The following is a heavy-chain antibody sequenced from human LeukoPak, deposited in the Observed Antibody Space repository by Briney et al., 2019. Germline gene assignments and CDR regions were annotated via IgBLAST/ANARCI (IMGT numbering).Heavy chain of an antibody. J-gene: IGHJ6*03. CDR1: GFTFSSYE. V-gene: IGHV3-48*03. D-gene: IGHD1-26*01. CDR3: ARDSANYYYYYYYYMDV. CDR2: ISSSGSTI. Sequence: GGSLRLSCAASGFTFSSYEMNWVRQAPGKGLEWVSYISSSGSTIYYADSVKGRFTISRDNAKNSLYLQMNSLRAEDTAVYYCARDSANYYYYYYYYMDVWGKGTTVTISS.